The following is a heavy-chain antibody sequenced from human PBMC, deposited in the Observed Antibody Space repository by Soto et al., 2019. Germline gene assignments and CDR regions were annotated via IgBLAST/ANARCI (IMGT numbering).Heavy chain of an antibody. D-gene: IGHD7-27*01. CDR2: IIPMFGAA. CDR3: ARELGGSFRTPETTRAVDM. Sequence: QVQLVQSGAEVKKPGSSVKVSCKASAGMFSTHGFTWVRQAPGQGLEWMGGIIPMFGAANYAQKFQGRVTITADESTRTAYMELSSLRSDDTAVYYCARELGGSFRTPETTRAVDMWGQGPMVTVSS. V-gene: IGHV1-69*12. J-gene: IGHJ3*02. CDR1: AGMFSTHG.